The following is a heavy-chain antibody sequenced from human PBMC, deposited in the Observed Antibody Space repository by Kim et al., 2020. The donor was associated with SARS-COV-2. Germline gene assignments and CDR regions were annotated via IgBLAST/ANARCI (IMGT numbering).Heavy chain of an antibody. J-gene: IGHJ4*02. CDR2: YI. Sequence: YIYYADSVKGRFTISRDNAKNSLYLQMNSLRAEDTAVYYCAREAIKTFDYWGQGTLVTVSS. V-gene: IGHV3-21*01. CDR3: AREAIKTFDY.